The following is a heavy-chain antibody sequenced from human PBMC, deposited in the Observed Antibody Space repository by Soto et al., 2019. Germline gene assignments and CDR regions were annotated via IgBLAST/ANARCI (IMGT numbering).Heavy chain of an antibody. Sequence: QVQLVESGGGVVQPGRSLRLSCAASGFTFSSYGMHWVRQAPGKGLEWVAVISYDGSNKYYADSVKGRFTISRDNSKNTLYLQMNSLRAEDTAVYYCAKDPGGIAAAGLMDVWGQGTTVTVSS. CDR3: AKDPGGIAAAGLMDV. J-gene: IGHJ6*02. V-gene: IGHV3-30*18. CDR1: GFTFSSYG. CDR2: ISYDGSNK. D-gene: IGHD6-13*01.